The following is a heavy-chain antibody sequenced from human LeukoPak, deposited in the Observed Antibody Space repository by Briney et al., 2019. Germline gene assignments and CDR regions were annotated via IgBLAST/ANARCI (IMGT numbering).Heavy chain of an antibody. J-gene: IGHJ5*02. CDR3: AKDPSSSWTVNWFDP. CDR1: GFTFSNYA. D-gene: IGHD6-13*01. CDR2: ISSSGRTT. V-gene: IGHV3-23*01. Sequence: GGSLRLSCAASGFTFSNYAMSWVRQAPGKGLEWVSAISSSGRTTYYADSVKGRFTISRDNAKNTLYLQSNSLRAEDTAVYYCAKDPSSSWTVNWFDPWGQGTLVTVSS.